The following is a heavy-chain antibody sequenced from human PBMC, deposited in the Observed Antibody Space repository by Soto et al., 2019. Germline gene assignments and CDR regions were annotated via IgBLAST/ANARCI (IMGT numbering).Heavy chain of an antibody. V-gene: IGHV3-33*01. Sequence: QVQLVESGGGVVQAGRSLRLSCAPYGFTFTSYGFHWVRQAPGKGLEWLALIWYDGSKTYYTDTVKGRFTISRDDSKNMLYRQIDSLRVDDTAVYFCVRDFGTRKYLFDYWGQGTLVTVSS. J-gene: IGHJ4*02. D-gene: IGHD2-8*01. CDR3: VRDFGTRKYLFDY. CDR2: IWYDGSKT. CDR1: GFTFTSYG.